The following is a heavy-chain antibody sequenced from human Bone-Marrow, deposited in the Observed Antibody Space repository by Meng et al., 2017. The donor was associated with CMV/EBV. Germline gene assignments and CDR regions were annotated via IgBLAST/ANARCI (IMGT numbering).Heavy chain of an antibody. D-gene: IGHD3-3*01. CDR3: AREYYDFWSGYYSWAFYYYGMDV. Sequence: GESLKISCAASGFTFSSYAMHWVRQAPGKGLEWVAVISHDGSDKYYADSVKGRFSISRDNSKNTLNLQMNSLGAEETAVYYCAREYYDFWSGYYSWAFYYYGMDVWGQGTTVTVSS. CDR1: GFTFSSYA. V-gene: IGHV3-30*04. J-gene: IGHJ6*02. CDR2: ISHDGSDK.